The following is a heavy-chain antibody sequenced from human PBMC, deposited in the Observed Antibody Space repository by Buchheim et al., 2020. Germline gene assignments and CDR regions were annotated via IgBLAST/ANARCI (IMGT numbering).Heavy chain of an antibody. CDR1: GFTFTSYG. CDR2: ISYDGSNK. Sequence: QVQLVESGGGVVQPGRSLRLSCAASGFTFTSYGMHWVRQAPGKGLEWVAVISYDGSNKYYADSVKGRFTISRDNSKNTMYLQMNSLRAEVTAVYYCAKFRFSYFYDSSGYSDAFDIWGGRT. V-gene: IGHV3-30*18. CDR3: AKFRFSYFYDSSGYSDAFDI. D-gene: IGHD3-22*01. J-gene: IGHJ3*02.